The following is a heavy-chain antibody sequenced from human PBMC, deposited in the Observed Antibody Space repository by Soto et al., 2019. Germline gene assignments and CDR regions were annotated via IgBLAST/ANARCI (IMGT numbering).Heavy chain of an antibody. D-gene: IGHD3-9*01. V-gene: IGHV4-34*01. CDR1: GGSFSGYY. Sequence: SETLSLTCAVYGGSFSGYYWSWIRQPPGKGLEWIGEINHSGSTNYNPSLKSRVTISVDTSKNQFSLKLSSVTAADTAVYYCARLGGSILTGYHFDYWGQGTLVTVSS. J-gene: IGHJ4*02. CDR2: INHSGST. CDR3: ARLGGSILTGYHFDY.